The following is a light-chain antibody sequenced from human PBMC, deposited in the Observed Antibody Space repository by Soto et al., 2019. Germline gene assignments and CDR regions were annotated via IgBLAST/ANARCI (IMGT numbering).Light chain of an antibody. V-gene: IGLV2-14*01. CDR2: EVS. Sequence: QSVLTQPASVSGSPGQSITISCTGTSSDVGNYKYVSWYQQHPGKAPKLMIYEVSNRPSGVSNRFSGCKSGNTASLTISGLQAEDETDYYCFSYTSSGTYVFGTGTKVT. CDR3: FSYTSSGTYV. CDR1: SSDVGNYKY. J-gene: IGLJ1*01.